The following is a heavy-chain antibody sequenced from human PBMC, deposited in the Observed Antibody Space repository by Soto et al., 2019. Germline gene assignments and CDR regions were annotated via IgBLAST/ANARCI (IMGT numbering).Heavy chain of an antibody. J-gene: IGHJ6*02. V-gene: IGHV3-33*01. CDR3: ARDRNRMDDSSGYYLPSSYYYYYGMDV. Sequence: GGSLRLSCAASGFTFSSYGMHWVRQAPGKGLEWVAVIWYDGSNKYYADSVKGRFTISRDNSKNTLYLQMNSLRAEDTAVYYCARDRNRMDDSSGYYLPSSYYYYYGMDVWGQGTTVTVSS. D-gene: IGHD3-22*01. CDR2: IWYDGSNK. CDR1: GFTFSSYG.